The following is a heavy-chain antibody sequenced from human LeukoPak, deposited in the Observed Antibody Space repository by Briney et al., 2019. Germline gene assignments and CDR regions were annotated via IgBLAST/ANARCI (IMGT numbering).Heavy chain of an antibody. V-gene: IGHV3-33*05. D-gene: IGHD3-10*01. Sequence: PGGSLRLSCAASGFSFSSYVMHWVHQAPGKGLEWVAVISYDGSTKYYADSVKGRFTISRDNSKTTLYVQMNSLRAEDTAVYYCARDRRDYYGSGTYRDPYYYMDVWGKGTTVIISS. CDR2: ISYDGSTK. J-gene: IGHJ6*03. CDR1: GFSFSSYV. CDR3: ARDRRDYYGSGTYRDPYYYMDV.